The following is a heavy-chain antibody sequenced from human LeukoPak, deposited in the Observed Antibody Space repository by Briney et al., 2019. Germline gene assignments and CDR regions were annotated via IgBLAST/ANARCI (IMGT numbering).Heavy chain of an antibody. V-gene: IGHV4-39*01. CDR1: GGSISSSSYY. CDR3: ARLGLVATYYDFWSGYYSFDY. CDR2: IYYSGST. J-gene: IGHJ4*02. D-gene: IGHD3-3*01. Sequence: SETLSLTCTVSGGSISSSSYYWGWIRQPPGKGLEWIGSIYYSGSTYYNPSLKSRVTISVDTSKNQFSLKLSSVTAADTAVYYCARLGLVATYYDFWSGYYSFDYWGQGTLVTVSS.